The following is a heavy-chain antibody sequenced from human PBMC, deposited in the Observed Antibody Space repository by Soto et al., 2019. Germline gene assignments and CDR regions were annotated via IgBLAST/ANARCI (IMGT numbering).Heavy chain of an antibody. CDR1: GGSISSYY. Sequence: QVQLQESGPGLVKPSETLSLTCTVSGGSISSYYWSWIRQPPGKGLEWIGYIYYSGSTNYNPSLKTRVSISVDTSKNQFPLKLSSVTAAATGVYYCARRWGRTFDYWGQGTLVTVSS. CDR2: IYYSGST. D-gene: IGHD7-27*01. J-gene: IGHJ4*02. V-gene: IGHV4-59*08. CDR3: ARRWGRTFDY.